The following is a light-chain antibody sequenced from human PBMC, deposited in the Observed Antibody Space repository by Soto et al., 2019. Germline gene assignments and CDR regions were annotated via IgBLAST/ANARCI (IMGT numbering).Light chain of an antibody. V-gene: IGKV3-20*01. CDR1: QSVSSY. J-gene: IGKJ1*01. Sequence: EIVLTQSPATLSLSPGERATLSCRASQSVSSYLAWYQQKPGQAPRLLIFGASIRATGLPDRFSGSGSGTDFTLTISRLEPEDFAVYYCQQYGSSPGTFGQGTKVDIK. CDR2: GAS. CDR3: QQYGSSPGT.